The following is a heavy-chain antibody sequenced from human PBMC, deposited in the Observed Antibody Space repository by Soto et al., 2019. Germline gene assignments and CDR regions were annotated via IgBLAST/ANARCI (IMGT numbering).Heavy chain of an antibody. Sequence: GASVKVSCKASCYTFTRYGINWVRPAPGQGLECMGWISAYNGNTNYAQKFQGRVTMTTDTSTSTAYMELRSLRSDDTAVYYGARDHSSSWHDFDYWGQGTLVTVSA. J-gene: IGHJ4*02. CDR1: CYTFTRYG. CDR2: ISAYNGNT. CDR3: ARDHSSSWHDFDY. D-gene: IGHD6-13*01. V-gene: IGHV1-18*01.